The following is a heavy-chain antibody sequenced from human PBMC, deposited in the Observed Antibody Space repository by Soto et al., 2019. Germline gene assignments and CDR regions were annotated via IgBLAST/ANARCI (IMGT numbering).Heavy chain of an antibody. Sequence: QVQLVESGGGVVQPGRSLRLSCAASGFTFSSYAMHWVRQAPGKGLEWVAVISYDGSNKYYADSVKGRFTISRDNSKNTLYLQMNSLRAEDTAVYYYARDMIGITMIVVVITGFDYRGQGTLVTVSS. V-gene: IGHV3-30-3*01. J-gene: IGHJ4*02. D-gene: IGHD3-22*01. CDR1: GFTFSSYA. CDR3: ARDMIGITMIVVVITGFDY. CDR2: ISYDGSNK.